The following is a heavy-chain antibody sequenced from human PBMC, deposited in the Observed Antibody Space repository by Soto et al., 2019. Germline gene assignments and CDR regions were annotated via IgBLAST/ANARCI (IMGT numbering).Heavy chain of an antibody. CDR2: IYYSGST. J-gene: IGHJ4*02. D-gene: IGHD6-13*01. Sequence: SETLSLTCTVSGVSISSYYWSWIRQPPGKGLERIGYIYYSGSTNYNPSLKSRVTISVDTSKNQFSLKVSSMTAADTAVYYCARRGAAGGIDYWGQGTLVTVSS. CDR1: GVSISSYY. CDR3: ARRGAAGGIDY. V-gene: IGHV4-59*08.